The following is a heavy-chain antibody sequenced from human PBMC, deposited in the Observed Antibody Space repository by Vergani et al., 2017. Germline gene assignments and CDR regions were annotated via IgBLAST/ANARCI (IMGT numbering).Heavy chain of an antibody. Sequence: QLQASGPGRVKPSQTLSLTCTMSGGSISAGYYFWSWIRQPPGKGLEWIGSMDYNGRAYYTPSLRRRVAISIDTSKMQFSLKLYSLTAADTAIYYCARHVTHDYYNDSNYFDYWGLGTLVTVSS. CDR3: ARHVTHDYYNDSNYFDY. V-gene: IGHV4-39*01. CDR2: MDYNGRA. D-gene: IGHD3-22*01. J-gene: IGHJ4*02. CDR1: GGSISAGYYF.